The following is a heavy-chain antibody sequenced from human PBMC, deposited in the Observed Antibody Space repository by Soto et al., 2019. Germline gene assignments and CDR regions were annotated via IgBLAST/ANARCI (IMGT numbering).Heavy chain of an antibody. D-gene: IGHD6-19*01. J-gene: IGHJ5*02. Sequence: PGGSLRLSCVGSGFTFSTYSINWVRQAPGKGLEWVSSISSRSDIYYADSVKGRFTISRDNAKNSLYLQMNSLRAEDTAVYYCARERLHSSGCCWFDPWGQGTLVTVSS. V-gene: IGHV3-21*01. CDR2: ISSRSDI. CDR1: GFTFSTYS. CDR3: ARERLHSSGCCWFDP.